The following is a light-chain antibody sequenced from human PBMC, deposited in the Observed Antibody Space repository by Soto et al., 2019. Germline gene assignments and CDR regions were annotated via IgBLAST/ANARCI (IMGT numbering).Light chain of an antibody. CDR3: QQYYSTPRT. V-gene: IGKV4-1*01. CDR1: QSGLYSSNNKNY. J-gene: IGKJ1*01. CDR2: WAS. Sequence: DIVMTQSPDSLAVSLGERATINCKSSQSGLYSSNNKNYLAWYQQKPGQPPKLLIYWASTRESGVPDRFGGSGSGRDFTLTISSLEAEDVPVYYWQQYYSTPRTFGQGTKVEIK.